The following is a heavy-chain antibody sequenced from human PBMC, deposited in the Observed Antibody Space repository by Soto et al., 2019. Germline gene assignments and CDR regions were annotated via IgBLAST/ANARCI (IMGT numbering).Heavy chain of an antibody. CDR1: GFMFSTYS. D-gene: IGHD1-26*01. CDR3: ARTSVAGATHDTFDI. J-gene: IGHJ3*02. V-gene: IGHV3-21*01. Sequence: GGSLRLSCAASGFMFSTYSLNWVRQAPGKGLEWVSSISSGRTYIYYADSVKGRFTISRDDAKNSLYLQMNRLRADDTAVYYCARTSVAGATHDTFDIWGQGTMITVSS. CDR2: ISSGRTYI.